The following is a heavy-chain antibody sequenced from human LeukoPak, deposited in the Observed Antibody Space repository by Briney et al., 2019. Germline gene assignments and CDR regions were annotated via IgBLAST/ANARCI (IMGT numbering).Heavy chain of an antibody. Sequence: PGGSLRLSCAASGFTFSSYAMHWVRQAPGKGLEYVSAISSNGGSTYYANSVKGRFTIPRDNSKNTLYLQMGSLRAEDMAVYYCAREAAADPYFDYWGQGTLVTVSS. CDR1: GFTFSSYA. CDR3: AREAAADPYFDY. CDR2: ISSNGGST. J-gene: IGHJ4*02. D-gene: IGHD6-13*01. V-gene: IGHV3-64*01.